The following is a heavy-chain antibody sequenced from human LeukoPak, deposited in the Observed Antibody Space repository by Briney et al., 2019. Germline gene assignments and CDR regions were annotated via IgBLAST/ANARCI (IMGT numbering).Heavy chain of an antibody. CDR2: ISAYNGNT. CDR1: GYTFTNYG. D-gene: IGHD3-22*01. V-gene: IGHV1-18*01. J-gene: IGHJ4*02. Sequence: GASVKVSCKASGYTFTNYGISWVRQAPGQGLEWMGWISAYNGNTNYAQKLQGRVTMTIDTSTSTAYMELRSLRSDDTAVYYCARDRGITMIVVGLFDYWGQGTLVTVSS. CDR3: ARDRGITMIVVGLFDY.